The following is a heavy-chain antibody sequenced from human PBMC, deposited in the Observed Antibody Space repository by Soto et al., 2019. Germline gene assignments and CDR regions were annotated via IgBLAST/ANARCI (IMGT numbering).Heavy chain of an antibody. CDR2: IYSGGST. V-gene: IGHV3-53*02. CDR3: TRTALLVSGPVAPRTPYYAFDI. CDR1: GFTVSSNY. Sequence: EVQLVETGGGLIQPGGSLRLSCAASGFTVSSNYMSWVRQAPGNGLEWVSVIYSGGSTYYADSVKCRFTISRDTSKNTLYLQMNRVRAEYTAVYYCTRTALLVSGPVAPRTPYYAFDIWGHRTMVTVSS. D-gene: IGHD1-26*01. J-gene: IGHJ3*02.